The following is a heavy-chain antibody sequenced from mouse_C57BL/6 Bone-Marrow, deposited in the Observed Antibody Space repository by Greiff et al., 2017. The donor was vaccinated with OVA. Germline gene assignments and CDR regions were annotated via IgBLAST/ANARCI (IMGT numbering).Heavy chain of an antibody. V-gene: IGHV5-9-1*02. D-gene: IGHD2-3*01. CDR1: GFTFSSYA. Sequence: EVQVVESGEGLVKPGGSLKLSCAASGFTFSSYAMSWVRQTPEKRLEWVAYISSGGDYIYYADTVKGRFTFSRDNARNTLYLQISSLKSEDSAMYYCTRDGYRYYFDYWGQGTALTVSS. J-gene: IGHJ2*01. CDR3: TRDGYRYYFDY. CDR2: ISSGGDYI.